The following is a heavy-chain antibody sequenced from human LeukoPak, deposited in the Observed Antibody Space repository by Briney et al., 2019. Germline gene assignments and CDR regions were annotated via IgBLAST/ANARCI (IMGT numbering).Heavy chain of an antibody. J-gene: IGHJ1*01. CDR1: GFIFSNAW. D-gene: IGHD3-22*01. V-gene: IGHV3-15*01. Sequence: PGGSLRLSCAASGFIFSNAWMSWVRQAPGKGLEWVGRIKSKANGGTTDHAAPVKGRFTISRDDSENTLYLQMNGLKTEDTAVYYCTTETRNYYDTDGYFGYYQNWGQGTLVTVSS. CDR2: IKSKANGGTT. CDR3: TTETRNYYDTDGYFGYYQN.